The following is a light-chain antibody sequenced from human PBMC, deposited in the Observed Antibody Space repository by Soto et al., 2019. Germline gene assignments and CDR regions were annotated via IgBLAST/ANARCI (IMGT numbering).Light chain of an antibody. CDR1: QGISSY. CDR3: QQLSSYPPDT. CDR2: AAS. J-gene: IGKJ2*01. Sequence: DIQLTQSPSFLSASVGDRVTITCRASQGISSYLAWYQQKPGKAPKLLIYAASTLQSGVASRFSGSGSGTEFTLTIISLQPEDFATYYCQQLSSYPPDTFGQGTKLEIK. V-gene: IGKV1-9*01.